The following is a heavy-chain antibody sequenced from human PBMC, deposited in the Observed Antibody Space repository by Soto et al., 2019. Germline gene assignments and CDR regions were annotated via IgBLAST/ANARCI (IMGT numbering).Heavy chain of an antibody. V-gene: IGHV3-66*01. J-gene: IGHJ4*01. CDR2: IYSADNT. CDR3: ARGSLY. CDR1: GLSVSSND. Sequence: GGSLRLSCAASGLSVSSNDMSWVRQAPGKGLEFVSIIYSADNTFYLDSVKGRFIISRDNSKNTVYLQMNSLRADDTAVYYCARGSLYWGQGTLGTGSS.